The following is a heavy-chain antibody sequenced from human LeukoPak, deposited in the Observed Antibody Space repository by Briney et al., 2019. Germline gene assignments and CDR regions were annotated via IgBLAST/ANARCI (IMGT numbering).Heavy chain of an antibody. D-gene: IGHD3-16*02. CDR3: ARHIGGGIEDMDV. CDR1: GGSIGTYY. V-gene: IGHV4-59*08. Sequence: PSETLSLTCTVSGGSIGTYYWSWIRQSPGKGLEWIGYIYVTGSTRYNPYLQSRVTISVDTSRNQFFLKMSSVTAADTAVYHCARHIGGGIEDMDVWGKGTKVTVSS. CDR2: IYVTGST. J-gene: IGHJ6*03.